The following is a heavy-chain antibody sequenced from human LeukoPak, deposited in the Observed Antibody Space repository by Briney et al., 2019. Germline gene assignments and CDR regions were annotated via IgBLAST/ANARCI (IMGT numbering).Heavy chain of an antibody. CDR3: ASLGLYSSSRADY. CDR2: IYYSGST. CDR1: GGSISSGGYY. Sequence: SETLSLTCTVSGGSISSGGYYCSWIRQHPGKGLEWIGYIYYSGSTYYNPSLKSRVTISVDTSKNQFSLKLSSVTAADTAGYYCASLGLYSSSRADYWGQGTLVTVSS. V-gene: IGHV4-31*03. J-gene: IGHJ4*02. D-gene: IGHD6-13*01.